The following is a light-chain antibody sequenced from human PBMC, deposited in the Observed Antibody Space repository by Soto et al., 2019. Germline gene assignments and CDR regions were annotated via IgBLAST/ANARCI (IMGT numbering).Light chain of an antibody. J-gene: IGKJ1*01. CDR1: QTVSSN. CDR3: QQYNNWPRGT. V-gene: IGKV3-15*01. CDR2: GAS. Sequence: EIVWTQSPDTLSLSPGERATLYCRASQTVSSNLAWYQQKPCQAPSLIIYGASTRATGIPARFSGCGSGTEFTLTISSLQSEDFAVYYGQQYNNWPRGTFGQLTKVDIK.